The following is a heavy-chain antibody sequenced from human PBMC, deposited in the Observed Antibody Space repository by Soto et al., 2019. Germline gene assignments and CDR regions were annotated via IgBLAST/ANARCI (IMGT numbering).Heavy chain of an antibody. J-gene: IGHJ6*02. V-gene: IGHV1-18*01. CDR3: AREGPAPYYYYGMDV. CDR1: GYSFTTYG. Sequence: QVQLVQSGGEVKKPGASVKVSCKTSGYSFTTYGISWVRQAPGQGLEWMGWISGYNGNTHYAQKFQGRVSMTTDTSTSTAYMELRSLRSDDTAVYYCAREGPAPYYYYGMDVWGQGPTVTVSS. CDR2: ISGYNGNT.